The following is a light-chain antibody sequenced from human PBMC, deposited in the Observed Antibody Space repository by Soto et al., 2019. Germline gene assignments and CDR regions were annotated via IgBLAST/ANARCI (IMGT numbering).Light chain of an antibody. CDR1: QTVRHY. V-gene: IGKV1-39*01. J-gene: IGKJ2*01. Sequence: DIQMTQSPSSLSAFVGDRVTITCRARQTVRHYLNWYQQKPGQAPRLLIHVASSFQSVVPPGFSGSGSETDLSLHITSLLHDDVATYYCQQSYISPQTFGQRTNLE. CDR2: VAS. CDR3: QQSYISPQT.